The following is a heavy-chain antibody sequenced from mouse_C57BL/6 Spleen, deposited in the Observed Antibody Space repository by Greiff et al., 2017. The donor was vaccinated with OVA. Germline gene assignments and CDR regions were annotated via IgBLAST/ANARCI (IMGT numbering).Heavy chain of an antibody. CDR1: GYTFTSYG. CDR2: IYPRSGNT. J-gene: IGHJ2*01. V-gene: IGHV1-81*01. Sequence: QVHVKQSGAELARPGASVKLSCKASGYTFTSYGISWVKQRTGQGLEWIGEIYPRSGNTYYNEKFKGKATLTADKSSSTAYMELRSLTSEDSAVYFCAREALNTTVVATDYWGQGTTLTVSS. D-gene: IGHD1-1*01. CDR3: AREALNTTVVATDY.